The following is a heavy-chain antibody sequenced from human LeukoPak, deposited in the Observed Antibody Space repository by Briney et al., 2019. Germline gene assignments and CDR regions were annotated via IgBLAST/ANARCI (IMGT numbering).Heavy chain of an antibody. Sequence: ASVKVSCKASGYTFTSYDINWVRQATGQGPEWMGWMNPNSGNTGYAQKFQGRVTMTRNTSISTAYMELSSLRSEDTAVYYCARGYRGSGWFFETGEFFDYWGQGTLVTVSS. J-gene: IGHJ4*02. V-gene: IGHV1-8*01. CDR1: GYTFTSYD. CDR3: ARGYRGSGWFFETGEFFDY. CDR2: MNPNSGNT. D-gene: IGHD6-19*01.